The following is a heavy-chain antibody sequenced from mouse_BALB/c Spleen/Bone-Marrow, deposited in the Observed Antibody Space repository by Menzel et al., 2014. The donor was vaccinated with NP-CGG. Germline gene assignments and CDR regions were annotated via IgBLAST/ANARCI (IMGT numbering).Heavy chain of an antibody. J-gene: IGHJ4*01. Sequence: VQLQQSGPGLVKPSQSLSLTCSVTGYSITSGYYWNWIRQFPGNKLEWMGYISYDGSNNYNPSLKNRISITRDTSKNQFFLKLNSVTTEDTATCYCARDRAMGYWGQGTSVTVSS. V-gene: IGHV3-6*02. CDR1: GYSITSGYY. CDR3: ARDRAMGY. CDR2: ISYDGSN.